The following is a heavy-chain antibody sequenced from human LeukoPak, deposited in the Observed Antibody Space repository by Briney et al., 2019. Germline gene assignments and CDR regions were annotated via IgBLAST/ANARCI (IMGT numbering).Heavy chain of an antibody. Sequence: GGSLRLSCAASGFTVSSNYMSWVRQAPGKGLEWVSVIYSGGSTYYADSVKGRFTISRDNSKNTLYLQMNSLRAEDTAVYYCAKATNVPPMVRGAIGFDYWGQGTLVTVSS. CDR3: AKATNVPPMVRGAIGFDY. J-gene: IGHJ4*02. CDR1: GFTVSSNY. D-gene: IGHD3-10*01. CDR2: IYSGGST. V-gene: IGHV3-66*01.